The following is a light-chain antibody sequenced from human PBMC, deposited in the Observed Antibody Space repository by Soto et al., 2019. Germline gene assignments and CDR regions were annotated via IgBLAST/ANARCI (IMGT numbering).Light chain of an antibody. Sequence: EIVLTQSPGTLSLSPGERATFSCRASQSVISRYLAWYQQRPGQAPRLLIFGASNRATGIPDRFSGSGSGTDFTLTISRLEPEDFAVYYCQYSGTSSHTFGQGTKVDIK. V-gene: IGKV3-20*01. CDR1: QSVISRY. J-gene: IGKJ2*01. CDR3: QYSGTSSHT. CDR2: GAS.